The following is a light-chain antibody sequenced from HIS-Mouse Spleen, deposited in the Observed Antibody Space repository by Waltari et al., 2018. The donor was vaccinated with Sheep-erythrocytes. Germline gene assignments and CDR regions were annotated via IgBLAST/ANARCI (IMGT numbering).Light chain of an antibody. V-gene: IGLV2-11*01. CDR1: SRDVGGYNY. CDR3: CSYAGSYNHV. CDR2: DVS. Sequence: QSALTQPPPVSWSPGQPVTISCTRTSRDVGGYNYFPWYQQHPGKAPKLMIYDVSKRPSGVPDRFSGSKSGNTASLTISGLQAEDEADYYCCSYAGSYNHVFATGTKVTVL. J-gene: IGLJ1*01.